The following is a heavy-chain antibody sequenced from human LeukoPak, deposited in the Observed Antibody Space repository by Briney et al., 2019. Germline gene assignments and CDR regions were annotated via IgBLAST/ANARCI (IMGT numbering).Heavy chain of an antibody. CDR3: SRGPRFDP. CDR2: VNPNSGDT. V-gene: IGHV1-8*01. CDR1: GYSFNIYE. Sequence: ASVKVTCKTFGYSFNIYEINWVRQATGQGLEWMGWVNPNSGDTDYAQKFQGRLTMTRNTSISTAYMELSGLRLEDTAVYYCSRGPRFDPWGQGTQVTVSS. J-gene: IGHJ5*02.